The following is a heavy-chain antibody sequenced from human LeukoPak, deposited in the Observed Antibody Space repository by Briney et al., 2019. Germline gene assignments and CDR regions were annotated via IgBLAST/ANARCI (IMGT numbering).Heavy chain of an antibody. J-gene: IGHJ5*02. CDR1: GLSFSDYD. CDR2: ISGSGGST. CDR3: AKARDIVVVVAASFDP. D-gene: IGHD2-15*01. V-gene: IGHV3-23*01. Sequence: GGSLGLTCAAAGLSFSDYDMYWVRQAPGKGLEWVSTISGSGGSTYYADSVKGRFTISRDNSKNTLYLQMNSLRANDTAVYYCAKARDIVVVVAASFDPWGQGTLVTVSS.